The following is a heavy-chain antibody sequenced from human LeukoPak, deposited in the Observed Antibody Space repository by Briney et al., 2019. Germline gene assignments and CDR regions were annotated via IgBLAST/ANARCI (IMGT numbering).Heavy chain of an antibody. CDR2: IYTSGST. CDR1: GGSISSYY. V-gene: IGHV4-4*07. J-gene: IGHJ5*02. CDR3: AREVVAYYYGSGSYFDP. Sequence: SETLSLTCTVSGGSISSYYWSWIRHPAGKGLELIGRIYTSGSTNYNPSLKSRVTMSVDTSKNQFSLKLSSVTAADTAVYYCAREVVAYYYGSGSYFDPWGQGTLVTVSS. D-gene: IGHD3-10*01.